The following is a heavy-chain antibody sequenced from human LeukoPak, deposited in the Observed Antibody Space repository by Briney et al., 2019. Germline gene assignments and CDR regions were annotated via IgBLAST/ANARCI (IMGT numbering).Heavy chain of an antibody. CDR3: AKDTGDGDSNLDS. J-gene: IGHJ4*02. V-gene: IGHV3-30*02. CDR1: GFTFSSYG. D-gene: IGHD4-17*01. CDR2: IRYDGSNK. Sequence: SGGSLRLSCAASGFTFSSYGMHWVRQAPGKGLEWVAFIRYDGSNKYYADSVKGRFTISRDNSKNTLYLQMNSLRAEDTAEYYCAKDTGDGDSNLDSWGRGTLVTVSS.